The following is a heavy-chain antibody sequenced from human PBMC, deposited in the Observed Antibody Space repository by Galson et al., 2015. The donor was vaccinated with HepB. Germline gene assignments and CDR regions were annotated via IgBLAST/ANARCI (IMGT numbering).Heavy chain of an antibody. D-gene: IGHD3-22*01. CDR3: ARDQPLHYYDSSGSS. J-gene: IGHJ4*02. Sequence: SVKVSCKASGGTFSSYAISWVRQAPGQGLEWMGGIIPICGTANYAQKFQGRVTITADKSTSTAYMELSSLRSEDTAVYYCARDQPLHYYDSSGSSWGQGTLVTVSS. V-gene: IGHV1-69*06. CDR2: IIPICGTA. CDR1: GGTFSSYA.